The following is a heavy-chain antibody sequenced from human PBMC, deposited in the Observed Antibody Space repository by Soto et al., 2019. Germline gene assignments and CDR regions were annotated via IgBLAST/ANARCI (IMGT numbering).Heavy chain of an antibody. V-gene: IGHV4-39*01. CDR1: GASIGRSSYF. Sequence: SETLSLTCTGSGASIGRSSYFWGWIRQTPGKGLEWIGSMHFGGTTHSSPSLKSRVVISVDTSQNQFSLEVKSVTAADSGVYYCARNQAGTFFGLPPHFYSMLVSCKATTVTVS. J-gene: IGHJ6*03. CDR2: MHFGGTT. CDR3: ARNQAGTFFGLPPHFYSMLV. D-gene: IGHD3-3*01.